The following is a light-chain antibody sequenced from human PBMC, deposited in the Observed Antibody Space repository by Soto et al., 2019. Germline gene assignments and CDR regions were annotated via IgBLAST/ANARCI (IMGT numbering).Light chain of an antibody. V-gene: IGKV3-11*01. CDR2: DAS. CDR3: EQRSNWPPFT. J-gene: IGKJ3*01. Sequence: EIVLTQSPATLSLSPGERATLSCRASQSVSSYLAWYQQKPGQAPRPIIYDASNRATGIPARFSGSGSGTDFTLTITSREPEDFAVYYCEQRSNWPPFTYGPGNKVYIK. CDR1: QSVSSY.